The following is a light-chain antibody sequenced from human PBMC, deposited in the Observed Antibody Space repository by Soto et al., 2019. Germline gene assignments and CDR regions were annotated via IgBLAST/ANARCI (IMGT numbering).Light chain of an antibody. J-gene: IGLJ1*01. Sequence: QSALTQPASVSGSPGQSITISCTGTSSDVGGYNYVSWYQQHPGKAPKLMIYEVTNRPSGVSNRFSGSKSGNTACLTISGLQADDEADYYCSSYTSSITYVFGTGTKLTVL. CDR2: EVT. V-gene: IGLV2-14*01. CDR3: SSYTSSITYV. CDR1: SSDVGGYNY.